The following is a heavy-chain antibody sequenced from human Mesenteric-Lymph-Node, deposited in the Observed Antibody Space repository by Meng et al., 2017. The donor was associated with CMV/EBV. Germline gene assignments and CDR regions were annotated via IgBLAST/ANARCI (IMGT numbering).Heavy chain of an antibody. D-gene: IGHD4-23*01. Sequence: GESLKISCAASGFTFSSYDMHWVRQATGKGLEWGSAIGTAGDTYYPGSVKGRFTISREKAKNSLYLQMNSLRAGDTAVYYCARVSSRWVFDYWGQGTLVTVSS. CDR1: GFTFSSYD. CDR3: ARVSSRWVFDY. CDR2: IGTAGDT. J-gene: IGHJ4*02. V-gene: IGHV3-13*01.